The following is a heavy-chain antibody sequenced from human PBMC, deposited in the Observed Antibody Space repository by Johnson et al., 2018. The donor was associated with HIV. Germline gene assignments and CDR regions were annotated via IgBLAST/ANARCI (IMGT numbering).Heavy chain of an antibody. CDR2: VSGSGTGT. CDR3: AKARRAYDSRGYYYAYDAFDL. Sequence: VQLVESGGGLVQPGGSLRLSCAASGFTFSSYAMSWVRQSPGKGLEWVSAVSGSGTGTYYADSVKGRVTISRDNSKSTLFLHSNRLRAEDTAVYYCAKARRAYDSRGYYYAYDAFDLWGQGTMVTVSS. J-gene: IGHJ3*01. CDR1: GFTFSSYA. V-gene: IGHV3-23*04. D-gene: IGHD3-22*01.